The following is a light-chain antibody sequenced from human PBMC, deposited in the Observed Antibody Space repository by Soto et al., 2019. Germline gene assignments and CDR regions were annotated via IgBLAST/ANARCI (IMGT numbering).Light chain of an antibody. J-gene: IGKJ5*01. V-gene: IGKV3-20*01. Sequence: ENVLTQSPVSLSLSPGEIATLSCSASQSVGRNYLAWFQQKSGQAPRLVIYGASSRAAGIPDRLSGSGSGTDFTLTTSRLEPEDFAVYYCQQYATSPITFGQGTRLEI. CDR3: QQYATSPIT. CDR1: QSVGRNY. CDR2: GAS.